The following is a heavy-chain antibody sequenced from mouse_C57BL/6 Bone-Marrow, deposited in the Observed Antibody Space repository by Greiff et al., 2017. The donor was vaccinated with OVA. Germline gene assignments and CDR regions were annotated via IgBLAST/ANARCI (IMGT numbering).Heavy chain of an antibody. D-gene: IGHD1-1*01. Sequence: VQLQQSGPELVKPGASVKISCKASGYTFTDYYMNWVKQSHGKSLEWIGDINPNNGGTSYNQKFKSKATLTVDKSSSTAYMELRSLTSEDSAVYYCARIYSYAMDYWGQGTSVTVSS. J-gene: IGHJ4*01. CDR2: INPNNGGT. CDR1: GYTFTDYY. CDR3: ARIYSYAMDY. V-gene: IGHV1-26*01.